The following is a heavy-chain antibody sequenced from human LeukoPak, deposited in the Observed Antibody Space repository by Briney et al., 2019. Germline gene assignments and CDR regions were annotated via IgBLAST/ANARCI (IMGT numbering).Heavy chain of an antibody. D-gene: IGHD4-17*01. CDR2: INHSGST. CDR3: ARATTAYYCGMDV. CDR1: GGSFSGYY. V-gene: IGHV4-34*01. J-gene: IGHJ6*02. Sequence: MPSETLSLTCAVYGGSFSGYYWSWIRQPPGKGLEWIGEINHSGSTNYNPSLKSRVTISVDRSKNQFSLKLSSVTAADTAVYYCARATTAYYCGMDVWGQGTTVTVSS.